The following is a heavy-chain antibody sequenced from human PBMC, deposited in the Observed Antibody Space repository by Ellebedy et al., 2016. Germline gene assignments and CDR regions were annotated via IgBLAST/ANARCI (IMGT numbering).Heavy chain of an antibody. Sequence: GGSLRLSXAVSGFPFSKFLMSWVRQAPGKGLEWVANIKQDGSEKYYVDSVKGRFTISRDNSKNTLYLQMNSLRAEDTAVYYCAKTSGWGYGENWGQGTLVTVSS. CDR2: IKQDGSEK. CDR1: GFPFSKFL. CDR3: AKTSGWGYGEN. V-gene: IGHV3-7*01. D-gene: IGHD3-10*01. J-gene: IGHJ4*02.